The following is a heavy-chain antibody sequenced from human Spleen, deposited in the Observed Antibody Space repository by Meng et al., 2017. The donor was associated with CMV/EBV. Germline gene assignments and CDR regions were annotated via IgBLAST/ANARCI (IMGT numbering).Heavy chain of an antibody. V-gene: IGHV3-21*01. Sequence: GESLKISCAASGFTFSYYSMNWVRQAPGKGLEWVSSISSGTSYIYYADSVRGRFTISRDNAKNSLYLQMNSLRAEDTAVYFCARDLVDSGAFDIWGQGTMVTVSS. CDR2: ISSGTSYI. CDR1: GFTFSYYS. J-gene: IGHJ3*02. D-gene: IGHD2-8*02. CDR3: ARDLVDSGAFDI.